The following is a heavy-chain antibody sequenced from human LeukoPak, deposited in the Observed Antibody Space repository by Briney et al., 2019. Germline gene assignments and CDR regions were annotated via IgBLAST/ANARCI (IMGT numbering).Heavy chain of an antibody. Sequence: GGSLRLSCAASGFTFSSYAMSWVRQAPGKGLEWVSAISGSGGSTYYADSVKGRFTISRDNSKKTLYLQMNSLRAEDTAVYYCAKSYDSSGYAFDIWGQGTMVTVSS. D-gene: IGHD3-22*01. CDR2: ISGSGGST. J-gene: IGHJ3*02. CDR1: GFTFSSYA. V-gene: IGHV3-23*01. CDR3: AKSYDSSGYAFDI.